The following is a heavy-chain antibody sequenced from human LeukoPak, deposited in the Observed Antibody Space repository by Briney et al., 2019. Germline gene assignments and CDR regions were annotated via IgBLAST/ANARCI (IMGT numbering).Heavy chain of an antibody. CDR1: GFTFDDYA. V-gene: IGHV3-43D*03. CDR2: ISWGGGST. CDR3: AKDMSGDYGIPDY. J-gene: IGHJ4*02. Sequence: GGSLRLACAASGFTFDDYAMHWVRQAPGKGLEWVSLISWGGGSTYYADSVKGRFTISRDNSKNSLYLQMNSLRAEDTALYYCAKDMSGDYGIPDYWGQGTLVTVSS. D-gene: IGHD4-17*01.